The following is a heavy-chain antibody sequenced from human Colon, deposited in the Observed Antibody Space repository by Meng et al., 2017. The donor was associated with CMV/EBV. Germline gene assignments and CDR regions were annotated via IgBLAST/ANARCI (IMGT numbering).Heavy chain of an antibody. CDR2: ISSSGGTI. J-gene: IGHJ6*02. Sequence: SLKISCAASGFTFSTYESSWVRQAPGKGLEWVSYISSSGGTISYADSVKGRFSISRDNAKKSLFLQMNSLRAEDTGLYYCSGSKAGLDYEGMDAWGQGTLVTVSS. D-gene: IGHD3-22*01. CDR1: GFTFSTYE. CDR3: SGSKAGLDYEGMDA. V-gene: IGHV3-48*03.